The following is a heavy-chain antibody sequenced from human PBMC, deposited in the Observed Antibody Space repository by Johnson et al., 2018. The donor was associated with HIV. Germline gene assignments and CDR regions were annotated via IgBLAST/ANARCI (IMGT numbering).Heavy chain of an antibody. Sequence: EQLVESGGGVVRPGGSLRLSCAASGFTFDDYGMSWVRLAPGKGLEWVSGINWNGGSTGYADSVKGRFSISRDNAKNSLYLQMDSLRAEDTALYYCARDRSPTFIATAGRDGSDIWGQGTMVSVSS. CDR3: ARDRSPTFIATAGRDGSDI. CDR2: INWNGGST. V-gene: IGHV3-20*04. J-gene: IGHJ3*02. D-gene: IGHD6-13*01. CDR1: GFTFDDYG.